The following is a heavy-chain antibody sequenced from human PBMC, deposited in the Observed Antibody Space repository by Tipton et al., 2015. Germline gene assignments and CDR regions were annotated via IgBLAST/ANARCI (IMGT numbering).Heavy chain of an antibody. CDR2: IYYLGGP. CDR1: GGFISNENYY. CDR3: ARLRYSGHVGQWGMDV. V-gene: IGHV4-31*03. J-gene: IGHJ6*02. D-gene: IGHD5-12*01. Sequence: TLSLTCIVSGGFISNENYYWSWIRQLPGKGLEWIGYIYYLGGPDYNPSLKNRVAISVDTSKNQFSLRLSSVTAADTAKYFCARLRYSGHVGQWGMDVWGQGTTVTVSS.